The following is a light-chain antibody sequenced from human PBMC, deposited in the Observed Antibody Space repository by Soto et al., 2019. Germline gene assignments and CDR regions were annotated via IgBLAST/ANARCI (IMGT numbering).Light chain of an antibody. CDR1: SIDVGGFNY. CDR3: SSYTSSSTLV. V-gene: IGLV2-14*01. Sequence: QSALTQPASVSGSPGQSITISCTGTSIDVGGFNYVSWYQQHPDKTPKLIIYDVNNRPSGLSYRFSGSKSGNTASLTISGLQAEDEADYYCSSYTSSSTLVFGTGTKVTVL. J-gene: IGLJ1*01. CDR2: DVN.